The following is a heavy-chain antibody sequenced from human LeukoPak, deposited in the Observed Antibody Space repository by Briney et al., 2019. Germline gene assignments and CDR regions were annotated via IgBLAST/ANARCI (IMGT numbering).Heavy chain of an antibody. CDR2: INAGNGNT. CDR3: ARDSDSSGWSWVY. D-gene: IGHD6-19*01. J-gene: IGHJ4*02. CDR1: GYRFTTDMYT. V-gene: IGHV1-3*01. Sequence: ASVKVSCKASGYRFTTDMYTIHWLRQAPGHRLEWTGWINAGNGNTKYSQKFQGRVTITGDTSARTVYMEVSSLVSEDTAVYYCARDSDSSGWSWVYWGQGTLVTVSS.